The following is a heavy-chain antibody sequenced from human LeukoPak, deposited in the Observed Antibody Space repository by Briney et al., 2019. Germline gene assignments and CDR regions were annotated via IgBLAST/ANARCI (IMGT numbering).Heavy chain of an antibody. CDR1: GSTFTSYG. V-gene: IGHV1-18*01. J-gene: IGHJ3*01. CDR2: ISAYNGNT. CDR3: ARNGDAPAYCGGECYVSCDV. Sequence: ASVKVSCKASGSTFTSYGISWVRQAPGQGLEWMGWISAYNGNTNYAQKLQGRVTMTTDTYTSTAYMELRSLRSDDTAVYYCARNGDAPAYCGGECYVSCDVCSQGTMVTVSS. D-gene: IGHD2-21*01.